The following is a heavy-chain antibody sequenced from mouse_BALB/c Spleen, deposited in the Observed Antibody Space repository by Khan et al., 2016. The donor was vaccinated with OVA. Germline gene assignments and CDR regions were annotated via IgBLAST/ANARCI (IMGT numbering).Heavy chain of an antibody. V-gene: IGHV1S135*01. D-gene: IGHD2-14*01. J-gene: IGHJ3*01. CDR3: ARGGYGGFAY. CDR1: GYAFTSYN. CDR2: IVTYNGGT. Sequence: VQLQQPGPELVKPGASVKVSCKASGYAFTSYNIYWVKQSHGKSLEWVGYIVTYNGGTSYNQKFKGKATLTVDKSSTTAYMHLNSLTSEASSFYYCARGGYGGFAYWGQGTLVTVSA.